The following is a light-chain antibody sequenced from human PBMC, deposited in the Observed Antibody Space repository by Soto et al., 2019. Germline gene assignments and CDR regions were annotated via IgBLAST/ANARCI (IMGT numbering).Light chain of an antibody. CDR2: GAS. CDR3: QQYGSSPIT. V-gene: IGKV3-20*01. J-gene: IGKJ5*01. CDR1: QSVSSN. Sequence: EIVMTQSPATLSVSPVERATLSRRASQSVSSNLAWYQQKPGQAPRLLIYGASSRATGIPDRFSGSGSGTDFTLTISRLEPEDFAVYYCQQYGSSPITFGQGTRLENK.